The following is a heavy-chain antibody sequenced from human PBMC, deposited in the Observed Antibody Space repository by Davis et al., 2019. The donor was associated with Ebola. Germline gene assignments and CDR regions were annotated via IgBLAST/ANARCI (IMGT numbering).Heavy chain of an antibody. CDR3: ARDREGDYSFDY. CDR1: GYTFISYA. Sequence: AASVKVSCKASGYTFISYAMHWVRQAPGQRLEWMGWINAGNGNTKYSQKFQGRVTITRDTSASTAYMELSSLRSEDTSVYYCARDREGDYSFDYWGQGTLVTVSS. V-gene: IGHV1-3*01. CDR2: INAGNGNT. J-gene: IGHJ4*02. D-gene: IGHD1-26*01.